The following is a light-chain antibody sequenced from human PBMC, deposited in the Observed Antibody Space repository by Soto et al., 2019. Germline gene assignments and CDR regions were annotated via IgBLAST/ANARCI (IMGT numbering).Light chain of an antibody. Sequence: QSALTQPRSVSGSPGQSVTISCTGISSDVGGYNYVSWYQQHPGKAPELMIYDVSKRPSGVPDRFSGSKSGNTASLTISGLQAEDEADYYCCSYAGSYTWVFGGGTKLTVL. CDR2: DVS. J-gene: IGLJ3*02. CDR1: SSDVGGYNY. V-gene: IGLV2-11*01. CDR3: CSYAGSYTWV.